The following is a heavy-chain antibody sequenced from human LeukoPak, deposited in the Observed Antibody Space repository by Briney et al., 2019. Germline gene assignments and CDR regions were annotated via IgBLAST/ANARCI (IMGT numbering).Heavy chain of an antibody. D-gene: IGHD6-13*01. CDR1: GITFSNYN. V-gene: IGHV3-23*03. J-gene: IGHJ4*02. CDR3: AKGRRYSSSLDY. Sequence: GGSLRLSCAAPGITFSNYNMNWVRQAPGKGLEWVSVIYSGGTTDYADSVKGRFTISRDNSKNTLYLQMNSLRAEDTAVYYCAKGRRYSSSLDYWGQGTLVTVSS. CDR2: IYSGGTT.